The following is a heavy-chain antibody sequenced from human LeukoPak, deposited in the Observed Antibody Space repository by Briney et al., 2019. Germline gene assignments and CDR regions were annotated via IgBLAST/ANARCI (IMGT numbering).Heavy chain of an antibody. CDR2: INPNSGGT. J-gene: IGHJ3*01. CDR3: ARGLPAPEGLHAFDV. V-gene: IGHV1-2*02. CDR1: GYTFTGYY. Sequence: ASVKVSCKASGYTFTGYYMHWVRQAPGQGLEWMGWINPNSGGTNYVQKFQGRVTMTRDTSISTAYMELSRLRSDDTAVYYCARGLPAPEGLHAFDVWGQGTMVTVSS. D-gene: IGHD6-13*01.